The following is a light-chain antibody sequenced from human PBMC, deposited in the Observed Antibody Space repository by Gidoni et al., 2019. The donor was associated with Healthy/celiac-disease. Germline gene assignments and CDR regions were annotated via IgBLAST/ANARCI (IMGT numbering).Light chain of an antibody. CDR1: QGISSD. CDR3: QQYKAYPWT. J-gene: IGKJ1*01. Sequence: DIQLTQSPSFLSASVGDRVTITCRASQGISSDLAWYQQKPGKAPRLLIYYTSTLQTGIPSSFSGSGSGTDFTLTISSLQPEDFVTYYCQQYKAYPWTFGQGTKVEFK. V-gene: IGKV1-9*01. CDR2: YTS.